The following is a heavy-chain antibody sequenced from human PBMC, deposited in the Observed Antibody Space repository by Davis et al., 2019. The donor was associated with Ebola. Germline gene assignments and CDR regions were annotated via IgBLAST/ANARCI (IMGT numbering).Heavy chain of an antibody. V-gene: IGHV4-30-4*08. J-gene: IGHJ6*02. CDR2: IYYSGST. CDR3: ARSRDLYGMDV. Sequence: LRLSCTVSGGSISSYYWSWIRQPPGKGLEWIGYIYYSGSTYYNPSLKSRVTISVDTSKNQFSLKLSSVTAADTAVYYCARSRDLYGMDVWGQGTTVTVSS. CDR1: GGSISSYY.